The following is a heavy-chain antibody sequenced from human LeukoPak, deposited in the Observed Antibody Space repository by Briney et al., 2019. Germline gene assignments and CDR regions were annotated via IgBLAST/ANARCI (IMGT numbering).Heavy chain of an antibody. Sequence: GGSLRLSCAASGFTFSSYDMHWVRQATGKGLEWVSAIGTAGDTYYPGSVKGRFTISRENAKYSLYLQMNSLRAGDTAVYYCARVKKYYDFWSGYAPRYYYYGMDVWGQGTTVTVSS. CDR1: GFTFSSYD. J-gene: IGHJ6*02. D-gene: IGHD3-3*01. V-gene: IGHV3-13*01. CDR2: IGTAGDT. CDR3: ARVKKYYDFWSGYAPRYYYYGMDV.